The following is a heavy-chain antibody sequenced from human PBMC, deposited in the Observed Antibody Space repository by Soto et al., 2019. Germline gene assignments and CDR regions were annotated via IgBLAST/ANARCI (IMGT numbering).Heavy chain of an antibody. CDR1: GYTFTCLY. J-gene: IGHJ3*02. CDR2: INPMTGGT. V-gene: IGHV1-2*04. CDR3: ASDTRAYPRGASDI. D-gene: IGHD3-16*01. Sequence: ASVKVSWKASGYTFTCLYMPWVRQAPGKGLARMGWINPMTGGTTYAQNLRGWVTMTRDTSISTAYMELSRLRSDDTAVTYCASDTRAYPRGASDIWSQGT.